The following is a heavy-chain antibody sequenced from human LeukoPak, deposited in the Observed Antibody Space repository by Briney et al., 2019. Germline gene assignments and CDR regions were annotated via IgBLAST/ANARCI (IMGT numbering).Heavy chain of an antibody. Sequence: GGSLRLSCAASGLTFSSYWMTWVRQAPGRGLEWVANIRQDGSEKYYVDSVKGRFTISRDNAKDSLYLQMNSLRAEDTAVYYCARSPDYFDIWGQGTMVTVSS. CDR3: ARSPDYFDI. D-gene: IGHD1-14*01. CDR1: GLTFSSYW. CDR2: IRQDGSEK. J-gene: IGHJ3*02. V-gene: IGHV3-7*01.